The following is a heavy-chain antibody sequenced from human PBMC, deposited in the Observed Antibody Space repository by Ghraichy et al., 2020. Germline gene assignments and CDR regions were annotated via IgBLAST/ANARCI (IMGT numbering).Heavy chain of an antibody. CDR2: IWFDGSAK. V-gene: IGHV3-33*01. CDR3: GRDLQGSLDY. Sequence: WGSLRLSCAASGFTFSSYAMHWVRQAPGKGLESVTLIWFDGSAKYYADSVKGRFTASRDNSQNTLYLQMSSLRAEDTALYYCGRDLQGSLDYWGQGTVVTVSS. J-gene: IGHJ4*02. CDR1: GFTFSSYA.